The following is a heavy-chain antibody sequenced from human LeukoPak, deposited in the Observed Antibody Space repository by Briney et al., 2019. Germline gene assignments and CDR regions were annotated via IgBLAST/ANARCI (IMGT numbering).Heavy chain of an antibody. Sequence: GGSLRLSCAASGFTVSSNYMSWVRQAPGKGLEWVSVIYSGGSTYYADSVKGRFTISRDNSKNTLYLQMNSLRAEDTAVYYCARSRLATQMEFDPRGQGTLVTVSS. D-gene: IGHD6-19*01. V-gene: IGHV3-53*01. CDR1: GFTVSSNY. CDR2: IYSGGST. CDR3: ARSRLATQMEFDP. J-gene: IGHJ5*02.